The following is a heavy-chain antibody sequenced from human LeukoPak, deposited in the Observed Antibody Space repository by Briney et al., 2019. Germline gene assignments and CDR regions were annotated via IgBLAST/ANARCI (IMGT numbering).Heavy chain of an antibody. Sequence: ASVKVSCKASGYTFTSFYMHWVRQAPGQGLEWMGIINPGGGSTSYAQKFQGRVTMTRDTSTSTVYMELSSLRSEDTAVYYCARRFKGYCSGGSCYVALGYWGQGTLVTVSS. CDR2: INPGGGST. CDR1: GYTFTSFY. V-gene: IGHV1-46*01. CDR3: ARRFKGYCSGGSCYVALGY. D-gene: IGHD2-15*01. J-gene: IGHJ4*02.